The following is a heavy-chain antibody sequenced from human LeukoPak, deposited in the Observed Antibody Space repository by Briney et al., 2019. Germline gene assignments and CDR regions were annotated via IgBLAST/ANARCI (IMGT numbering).Heavy chain of an antibody. CDR2: INHSGST. CDR3: ARRGTIGTTTVDY. CDR1: GESFSGYY. Sequence: PSETLSLTCAVYGESFSGYYWTWIRQPPGKGLEWIGQINHSGSTNYNPSLKSRVTISVATSKNQFSLRPNSVTAADTAVYYCARRGTIGTTTVDYWGQGTPVTVSS. J-gene: IGHJ4*02. D-gene: IGHD1-1*01. V-gene: IGHV4-34*01.